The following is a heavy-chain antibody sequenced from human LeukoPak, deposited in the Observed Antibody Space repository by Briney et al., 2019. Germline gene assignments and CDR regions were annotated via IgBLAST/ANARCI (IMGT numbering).Heavy chain of an antibody. V-gene: IGHV4-59*01. CDR1: GGSISSYY. CDR3: ARDEDCSSNSCYLDAFDI. J-gene: IGHJ3*02. CDR2: ISYSGST. Sequence: SETLSLTCTVSGGSISSYYWNWLRQPPGRGLEWIGYISYSGSTNYNPSLKSRVTISVDTSKNQFSLKLNSVTAADTAVYYCARDEDCSSNSCYLDAFDIWGQGTMVTVSS. D-gene: IGHD2-2*01.